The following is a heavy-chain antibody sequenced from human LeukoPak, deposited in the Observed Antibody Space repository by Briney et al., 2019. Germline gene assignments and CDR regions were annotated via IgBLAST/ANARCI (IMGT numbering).Heavy chain of an antibody. CDR1: GGSISSGDNY. J-gene: IGHJ4*02. CDR2: IYTSGST. D-gene: IGHD3-22*01. V-gene: IGHV4-61*02. CDR3: ARASYSYDINGWVPFDY. Sequence: SETLSLICTVSGGSISSGDNYWSWIRQPAGKGLEWIGRIYTSGSTNYNPSLKSRVTISGDTSKNQFSLRLSSVTAADTAVYYCARASYSYDINGWVPFDYWGQGTLVTVSS.